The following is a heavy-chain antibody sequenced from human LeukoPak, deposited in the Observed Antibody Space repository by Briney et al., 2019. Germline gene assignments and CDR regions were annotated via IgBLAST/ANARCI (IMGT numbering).Heavy chain of an antibody. J-gene: IGHJ5*02. CDR2: ISAYNGNT. Sequence: ASVKVSCKASGYTFTNYGISWVRQAPGQGLEWMGWISAYNGNTNYAPKFQGRVTMTTDTSTRTVYMDLRSLRSDDTAVYYCARAVYCSGGSCYSWFDPWGEGTLVTVSS. CDR1: GYTFTNYG. D-gene: IGHD2-15*01. CDR3: ARAVYCSGGSCYSWFDP. V-gene: IGHV1-18*01.